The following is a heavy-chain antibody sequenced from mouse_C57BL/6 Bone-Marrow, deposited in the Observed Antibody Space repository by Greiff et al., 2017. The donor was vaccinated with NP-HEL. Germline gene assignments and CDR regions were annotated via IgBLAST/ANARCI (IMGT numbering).Heavy chain of an antibody. Sequence: VQLQQPGTELVKPGASVKLSCKASGYTFTSYWMHWVKQRPGQGLEWIGNINPSNGGTNYNEKFKSKATLTVDKSSSTAYMQLSSLTSEDAAVYYCARSEADRGYCDVWGTGTTVTVSS. J-gene: IGHJ1*03. CDR1: GYTFTSYW. CDR2: INPSNGGT. V-gene: IGHV1-53*01. CDR3: ARSEADRGYCDV.